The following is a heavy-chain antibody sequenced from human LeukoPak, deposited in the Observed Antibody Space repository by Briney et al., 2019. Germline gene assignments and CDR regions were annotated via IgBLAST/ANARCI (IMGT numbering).Heavy chain of an antibody. Sequence: GRSLRLSCAASVFTFSSYGMHWVRQAPGKGLEWGAVISYDGSNKYYADSVKGRFTISRDNSKNTLYLQMNSLRAEDTAVYYCAKTYIVVVPAAKFRPPNYYFDYWGQGTLVTVSS. CDR3: AKTYIVVVPAAKFRPPNYYFDY. D-gene: IGHD2-2*01. CDR2: ISYDGSNK. CDR1: VFTFSSYG. J-gene: IGHJ4*02. V-gene: IGHV3-30*18.